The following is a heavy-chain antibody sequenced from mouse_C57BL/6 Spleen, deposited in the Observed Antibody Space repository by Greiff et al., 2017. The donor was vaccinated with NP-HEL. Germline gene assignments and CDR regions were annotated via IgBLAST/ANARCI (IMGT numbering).Heavy chain of an antibody. CDR2: INPNNGGT. CDR1: GYTFTDYN. CDR3: AREGFYYGSSYRYFDV. D-gene: IGHD1-1*01. V-gene: IGHV1-18*01. Sequence: EVQLQQSGPELVKPGASVKIPCKASGYTFTDYNMDWVKQSHGKSLEWIGDINPNNGGTIYNQKFKGKATLTVDKSSSTAYMELRSLTSDDTAVYYCAREGFYYGSSYRYFDVWGTGTTVTVSS. J-gene: IGHJ1*03.